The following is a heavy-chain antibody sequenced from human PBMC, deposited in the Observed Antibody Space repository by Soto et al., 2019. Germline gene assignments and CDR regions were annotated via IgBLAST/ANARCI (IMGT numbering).Heavy chain of an antibody. CDR2: IYHSGST. CDR3: ARGRTPSKDDYIWGSYRYYFDY. CDR1: GGSISSSNW. D-gene: IGHD3-16*02. Sequence: QVQLQESGPGLVKPSGTLSLTCAVSGGSISSSNWWSWVRQPPGKGLEWIGEIYHSGSTNYNPSLKSRVTISVDKSKNQFSLKLSSVTAADTAVYYCARGRTPSKDDYIWGSYRYYFDYWGQGTLVTVSS. V-gene: IGHV4-4*02. J-gene: IGHJ4*02.